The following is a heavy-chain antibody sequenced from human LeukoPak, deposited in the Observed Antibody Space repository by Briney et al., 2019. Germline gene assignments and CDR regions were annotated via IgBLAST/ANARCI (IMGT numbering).Heavy chain of an antibody. CDR1: GGSISSSSYY. CDR3: ARGVVGDGYNYGDNWFDP. CDR2: IYYSGST. Sequence: SETLSLTCTVSGGSISSSSYYWGWIRQPPGKGLEWIGSIYYSGSTYYNPSLKSRVTISVDTSKNQFSLKLSSVTAADTAVYYCARGVVGDGYNYGDNWFDPWGQGTLVTVSS. D-gene: IGHD5-24*01. V-gene: IGHV4-39*07. J-gene: IGHJ5*02.